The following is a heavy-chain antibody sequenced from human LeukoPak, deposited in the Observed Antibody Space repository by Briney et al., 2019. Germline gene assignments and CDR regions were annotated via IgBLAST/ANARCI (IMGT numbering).Heavy chain of an antibody. D-gene: IGHD6-19*01. CDR2: MSGSGGTT. V-gene: IGHV3-23*01. CDR3: AKDFSRGWFDY. J-gene: IGHJ4*02. Sequence: GRTLRLFYAASGLTFSSYCMTWVRQAPGKGLEWVSTMSGSGGTTYYADSVKGRFNISRDNSKNTPYLQMNTLIAQDTAVFYFAKDFSRGWFDYGGQGTLDTVSS. CDR1: GLTFSSYC.